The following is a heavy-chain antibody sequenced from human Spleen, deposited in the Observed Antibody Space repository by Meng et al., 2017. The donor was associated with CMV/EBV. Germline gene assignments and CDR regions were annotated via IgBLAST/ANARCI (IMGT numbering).Heavy chain of an antibody. CDR3: ARGFWGGGIDY. D-gene: IGHD7-27*01. V-gene: IGHV1-8*01. CDR2: MNPTRVYT. J-gene: IGHJ4*02. CDR1: GYTFTSFN. Sequence: QVQLVQAGAEVKNPGASVQVSCQVSGYTFTSFNINRLRQATGQGLEGMGWMNPTRVYTGYAQKFQGRVTMTRDTSISTAYMELSSLRSEDTAVYYCARGFWGGGIDYWGQGTLVTVSS.